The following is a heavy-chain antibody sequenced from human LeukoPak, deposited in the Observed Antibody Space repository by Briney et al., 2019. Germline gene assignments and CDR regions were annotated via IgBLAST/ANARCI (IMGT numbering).Heavy chain of an antibody. V-gene: IGHV1-2*02. J-gene: IGHJ4*02. Sequence: ASVKVSCKASGYTFTGYYMHWVRQAPGQGLEWMGWINPNSGGTNCAQKFQGRVTMTRDTSISTAYMELSRLRSDDTAVYYCARDLVQRGNYYDSSGPLDYWGQGTLVTVSS. CDR3: ARDLVQRGNYYDSSGPLDY. CDR2: INPNSGGT. D-gene: IGHD3-22*01. CDR1: GYTFTGYY.